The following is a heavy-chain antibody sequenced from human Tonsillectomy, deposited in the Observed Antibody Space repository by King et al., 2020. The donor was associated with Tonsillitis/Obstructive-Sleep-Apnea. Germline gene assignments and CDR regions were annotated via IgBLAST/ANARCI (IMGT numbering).Heavy chain of an antibody. CDR2: FDPEDGET. D-gene: IGHD3-10*01. Sequence: QLVQSGAEVKKPGASVKVSCKVSGYSLTELSIHWVRQAPGKGLEWMGGFDPEDGETIYAQKFQGRVTMTDDISTDTAYMELSSLRSEDTAVYYCATAREYQLLSGWGAFDIWGQGTMVTVSS. CDR1: GYSLTELS. V-gene: IGHV1-24*01. J-gene: IGHJ3*02. CDR3: ATAREYQLLSGWGAFDI.